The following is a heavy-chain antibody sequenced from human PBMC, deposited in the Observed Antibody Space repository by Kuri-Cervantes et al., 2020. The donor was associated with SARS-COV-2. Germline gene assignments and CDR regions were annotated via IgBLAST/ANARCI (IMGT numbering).Heavy chain of an antibody. J-gene: IGHJ6*03. Sequence: SVKVSCKASGGTFSSYAISWVRQAPGQGLEWMGGIIPIFGTANYAQKFQGRVTITADESTSTAYMELSSLRSEDTAVYYCARAARSSSPDAYYYYYYMDVWGKGTTVTVSS. CDR1: GGTFSSYA. CDR3: ARAARSSSPDAYYYYYYMDV. V-gene: IGHV1-69*13. D-gene: IGHD6-6*01. CDR2: IIPIFGTA.